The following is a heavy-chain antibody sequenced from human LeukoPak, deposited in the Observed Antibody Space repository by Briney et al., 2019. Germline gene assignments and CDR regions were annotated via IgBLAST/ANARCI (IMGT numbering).Heavy chain of an antibody. J-gene: IGHJ4*02. V-gene: IGHV3-23*01. D-gene: IGHD3-16*02. CDR1: GSSVASGS. Sequence: TGGSLSLAHALYGSSVASGSNRSVRQAPGKGLEWVSAISGSGGSTYYADSVKGRFTISRDNSKNTLYLQMNSLRAEDTAVYYYAKNGDNFKCCYLEFWGRGQGTLVTVSS. CDR3: AKNGDNFKCCYLEFWG. CDR2: ISGSGGST.